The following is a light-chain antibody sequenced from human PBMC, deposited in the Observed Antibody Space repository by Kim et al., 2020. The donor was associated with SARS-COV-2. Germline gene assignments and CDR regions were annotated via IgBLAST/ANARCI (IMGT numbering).Light chain of an antibody. CDR3: QSADGSGTYV. V-gene: IGLV3-25*03. CDR2: KDS. Sequence: SHELTQPPSVSVSPGQTARITCSGDALPEKQTYWYQQKSGQAPLLLIYKDSERPSGIPGRFSGSSSGTTVTLTISGVQAEDDADYYCQSADGSGTYVFGT. CDR1: ALPEKQ. J-gene: IGLJ1*01.